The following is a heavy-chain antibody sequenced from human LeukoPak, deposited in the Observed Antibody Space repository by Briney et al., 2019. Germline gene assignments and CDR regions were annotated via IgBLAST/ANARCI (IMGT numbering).Heavy chain of an antibody. Sequence: SVKVSCKASGYTFTSYGISWVRQAPGQGLEWMGGIIPIFGTANYAQKFQGRVTITADESTSTAYMELSSLRSEDTAVYYCAIARDWDTAMDTTNFYYYYGMDVWGQGTTVTVSS. CDR3: AIARDWDTAMDTTNFYYYYGMDV. J-gene: IGHJ6*02. CDR2: IIPIFGTA. CDR1: GYTFTSYG. D-gene: IGHD5-18*01. V-gene: IGHV1-69*13.